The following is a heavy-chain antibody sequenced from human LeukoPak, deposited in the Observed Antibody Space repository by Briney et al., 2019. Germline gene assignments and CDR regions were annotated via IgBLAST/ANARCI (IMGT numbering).Heavy chain of an antibody. CDR2: ISAYNGNT. Sequence: GASVKVSCKASGYMFSRYGMSWVRQAPGQGPEWMGWISAYNGNTNYAQKLQGRVTMTTDTSTSTAYMELRSLRSDDTAVYYCARDYQEIALDYWGQGTLVTVSS. V-gene: IGHV1-18*01. J-gene: IGHJ4*02. D-gene: IGHD3-16*02. CDR1: GYMFSRYG. CDR3: ARDYQEIALDY.